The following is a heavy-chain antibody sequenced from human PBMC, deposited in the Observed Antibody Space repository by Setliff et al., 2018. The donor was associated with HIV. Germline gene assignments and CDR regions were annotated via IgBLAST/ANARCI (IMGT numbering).Heavy chain of an antibody. J-gene: IGHJ5*01. CDR3: AKADDGAAAGPAP. V-gene: IGHV3-33*06. CDR1: GFSFRNFG. Sequence: GGSLRLSWSASGFSFRNFGMHWVRQAPGKGLEWVAVIWYDGTNTNYADSVKGRFTISRDNSKNTVYLEMDSLRSEDTAVYYCAKADDGAAAGPAPWGQGTLVTVSS. CDR2: IWYDGTNT. D-gene: IGHD6-13*01.